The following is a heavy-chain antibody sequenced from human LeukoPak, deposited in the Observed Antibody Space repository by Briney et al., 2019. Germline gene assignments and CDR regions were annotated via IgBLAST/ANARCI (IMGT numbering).Heavy chain of an antibody. CDR3: ARALSPYGDYVNDAFDI. D-gene: IGHD4-17*01. CDR2: IYYSGST. V-gene: IGHV4-59*01. J-gene: IGHJ3*02. CDR1: GGSISSYY. Sequence: SETLSLTCTVAGGSISSYYWSWIRQPPGKGLEWIGYIYYSGSTNYNPSLKSRVTISVDTSKNQFSLKLSSVTAADTAVCYCARALSPYGDYVNDAFDIWGQGTMVTVSS.